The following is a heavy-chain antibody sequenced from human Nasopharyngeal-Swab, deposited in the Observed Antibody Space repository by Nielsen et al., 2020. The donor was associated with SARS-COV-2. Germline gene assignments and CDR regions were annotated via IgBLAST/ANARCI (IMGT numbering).Heavy chain of an antibody. CDR3: AREGVDSASDYSEPFDI. CDR1: GFLFSSYG. D-gene: IGHD5-12*01. Sequence: GGSLRLSCAASGFLFSSYGMTWVRQAPGKGLEWVSSISSYSSDINYADSLKGRFTISRDNAKNSLYLQMNSLRAEDTAVYYCAREGVDSASDYSEPFDIWGQGTMATVSS. V-gene: IGHV3-21*01. CDR2: ISSYSSDI. J-gene: IGHJ3*02.